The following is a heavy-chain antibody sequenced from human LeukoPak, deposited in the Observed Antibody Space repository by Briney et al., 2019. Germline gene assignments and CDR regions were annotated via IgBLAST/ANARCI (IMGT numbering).Heavy chain of an antibody. CDR3: VREDCSGGDCYTFDI. CDR2: IYHSGSA. Sequence: SETLSLTCNVSAYSIGSGYYWGWIRQAPGRGLEWIGNIYHSGSAYYNPSLESRVTIFVDTSKNQFSLKLNSVTAADTAVYFCVREDCSGGDCYTFDIWGRGTMVTVS. D-gene: IGHD2-15*01. J-gene: IGHJ3*02. V-gene: IGHV4-38-2*02. CDR1: AYSIGSGYY.